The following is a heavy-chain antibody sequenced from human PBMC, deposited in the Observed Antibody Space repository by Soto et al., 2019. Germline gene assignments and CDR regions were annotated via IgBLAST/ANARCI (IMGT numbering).Heavy chain of an antibody. Sequence: GSLRLSCAASGFTFSSYSMNWVRQAPGKGLEWVSSISSSSSYIYYADSVKGRFTISRDNAKNSLYLQMNSLRAEDTAVYYCARDRDVGAASYFYDWGKGTLVTVSS. V-gene: IGHV3-21*01. CDR1: GFTFSSYS. CDR3: ARDRDVGAASYFYD. D-gene: IGHD1-26*01. CDR2: ISSSSSYI. J-gene: IGHJ4*02.